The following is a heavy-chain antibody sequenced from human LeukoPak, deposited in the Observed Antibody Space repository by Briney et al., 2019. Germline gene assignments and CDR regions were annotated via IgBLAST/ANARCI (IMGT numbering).Heavy chain of an antibody. CDR3: ARPRGDSSGYYRIDAFDI. CDR1: GYSFTSYW. V-gene: IGHV5-51*01. CDR2: IYPGDSDT. D-gene: IGHD3-22*01. J-gene: IGHJ3*02. Sequence: HGESLKISCKGSGYSFTSYWIGWVRQMPGKGLEWMGIIYPGDSDTRYSPPFQGQVTISADKPISTAYLRWSSLKASDTAMYYCARPRGDSSGYYRIDAFDIWGQGTMVTVSS.